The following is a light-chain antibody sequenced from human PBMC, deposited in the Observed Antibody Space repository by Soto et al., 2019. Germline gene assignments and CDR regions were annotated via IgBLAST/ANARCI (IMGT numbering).Light chain of an antibody. CDR2: GAS. CDR1: QSVSSN. Sequence: EIVMTQSPATLSVCPGERATLSCRASQSVSSNLAWYQQKPGQAPRLLIYGASTRATGIPARFSGSGSGTEFKLTISSLQSEDFAVYYCQQYNNWPGTFGQGTKVEIK. J-gene: IGKJ1*01. CDR3: QQYNNWPGT. V-gene: IGKV3-15*01.